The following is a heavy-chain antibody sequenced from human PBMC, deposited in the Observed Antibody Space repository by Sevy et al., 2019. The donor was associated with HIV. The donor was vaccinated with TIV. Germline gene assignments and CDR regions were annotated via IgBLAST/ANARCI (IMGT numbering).Heavy chain of an antibody. J-gene: IGHJ6*02. Sequence: TLSLTCTVSGGSISSSSYYWAWIRQPPGKGLEWIGSIYYSGSTYYNPSLKSRVTISVDTSKNQFSQKVTSVTAADTAVYYCARQGWSVVVVAASGNGLDVWGQGTTVTVSS. CDR1: GGSISSSSYY. CDR3: ARQGWSVVVVAASGNGLDV. D-gene: IGHD2-15*01. CDR2: IYYSGST. V-gene: IGHV4-39*01.